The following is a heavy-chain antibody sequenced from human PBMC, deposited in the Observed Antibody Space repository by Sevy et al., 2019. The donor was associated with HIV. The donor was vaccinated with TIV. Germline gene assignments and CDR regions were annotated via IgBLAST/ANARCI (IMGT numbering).Heavy chain of an antibody. D-gene: IGHD3-10*01. J-gene: IGHJ4*02. CDR1: GFTSNTFS. CDR2: FSSDSSTI. CDR3: TRDLPGVQGVIRFDY. V-gene: IGHV3-48*01. Sequence: GGSRGLPCAAPGFTSNTFSMNWVPLAPGKGLEWVSYFSSDSSTIYYADSVKGRFTISRDNAKNSLYLHMNSLRAEDTAVYYCTRDLPGVQGVIRFDYWGQGTLVTVSS.